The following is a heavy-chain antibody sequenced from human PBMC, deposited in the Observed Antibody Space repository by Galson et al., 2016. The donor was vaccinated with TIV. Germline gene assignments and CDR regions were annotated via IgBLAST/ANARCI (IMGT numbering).Heavy chain of an antibody. CDR1: GYSFTVYR. CDR2: IHPQNGGA. D-gene: IGHD2/OR15-2a*01. V-gene: IGHV1-2*02. J-gene: IGHJ3*02. CDR3: TRGGGGAYTFDAFDI. Sequence: SVKVSCKASGYSFTVYRVHWVRQAPGQGLEWMGWIHPQNGGANYAQKFQGRVTLTRDTSISTVYMGLRRLKSDDTAVYFCTRGGGGAYTFDAFDIWGQGTMVTVSS.